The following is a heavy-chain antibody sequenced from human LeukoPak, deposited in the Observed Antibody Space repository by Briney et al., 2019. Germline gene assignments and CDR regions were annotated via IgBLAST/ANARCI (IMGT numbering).Heavy chain of an antibody. CDR2: INPNSGGT. CDR3: ARAYYDSSGYYYGYYYYYMDV. Sequence: ASVKVSCKASGYTFTSYAMNWVRQAPGQGLEWMGWINPNSGGTNYAQKFQGRVTMTRDTSISTAYMELSRLRSDDTAVYYCARAYYDSSGYYYGYYYYYMDVWGKGTTVTVSS. CDR1: GYTFTSYA. J-gene: IGHJ6*03. D-gene: IGHD3-22*01. V-gene: IGHV1-2*02.